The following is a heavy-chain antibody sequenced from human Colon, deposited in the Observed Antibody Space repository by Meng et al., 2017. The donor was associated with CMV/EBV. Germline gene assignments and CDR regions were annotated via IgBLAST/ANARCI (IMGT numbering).Heavy chain of an antibody. CDR2: ISSESETT. CDR3: AKVNMGATTYYYGMDV. Sequence: GGSLRLSCAVSGLNFDIYAMTWVRQAPGKGLEWVSSISSESETTNYADSVKGRFTISRDNSKNTLYLQMNSLRAEDTAVYYCAKVNMGATTYYYGMDVWGQGTTVTVSS. J-gene: IGHJ6*02. CDR1: GLNFDIYA. V-gene: IGHV3-23*01. D-gene: IGHD1-26*01.